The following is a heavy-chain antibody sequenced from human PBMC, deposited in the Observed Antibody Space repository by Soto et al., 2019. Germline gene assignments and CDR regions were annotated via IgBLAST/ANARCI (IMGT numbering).Heavy chain of an antibody. CDR2: TRNKAKSYTT. V-gene: IGHV3-72*01. CDR1: GFTFSDHY. CDR3: ARGRWSGTYPFDY. D-gene: IGHD1-26*01. Sequence: EVQLVESGGGLVQPGGSLRLSCAASGFTFSDHYMDWVRQAPGKGLEWVGRTRNKAKSYTTDYVASVKGRFTISRDDSKNSLYLQMNSLKTEDTAMYYCARGRWSGTYPFDYWGQGTLVTVSS. J-gene: IGHJ4*02.